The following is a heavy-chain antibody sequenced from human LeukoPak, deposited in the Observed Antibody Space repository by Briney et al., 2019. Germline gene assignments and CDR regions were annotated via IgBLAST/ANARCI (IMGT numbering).Heavy chain of an antibody. Sequence: ASVKVSCKASGYTFTGYYMHWVRQAPGQGLEWMGWINPNNGGTNYAQKFQGRVAMTRDTSFSTAYMELSRLRCDDTAVYYCTRGRPITMTVGHLFQHWGQGTLVTVSS. CDR1: GYTFTGYY. V-gene: IGHV1-2*02. J-gene: IGHJ1*01. CDR2: INPNNGGT. D-gene: IGHD3-22*01. CDR3: TRGRPITMTVGHLFQH.